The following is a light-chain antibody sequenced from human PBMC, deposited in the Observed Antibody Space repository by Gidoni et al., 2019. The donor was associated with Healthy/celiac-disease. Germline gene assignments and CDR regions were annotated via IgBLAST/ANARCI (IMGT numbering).Light chain of an antibody. CDR1: QSVSSY. J-gene: IGKJ3*01. CDR3: QQRSNWPPIFT. Sequence: EIVLTHSPATLALSPGERPTLSCRASQSVSSYLAWYQQKPGQAPRLLIYDASNRATGIPARFSGSGSGTDFTLTISSLEPEDFAVYDCQQRSNWPPIFTFGPGTKVDIK. CDR2: DAS. V-gene: IGKV3-11*01.